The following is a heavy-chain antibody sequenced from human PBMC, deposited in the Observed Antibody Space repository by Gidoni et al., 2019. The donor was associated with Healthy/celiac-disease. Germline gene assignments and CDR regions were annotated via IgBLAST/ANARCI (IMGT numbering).Heavy chain of an antibody. D-gene: IGHD6-13*01. CDR1: GGPISSSSYY. CDR2: IYYSGST. Sequence: QLQLQESGPGLVKPSETLSLTCTVSGGPISSSSYYWGWIRQPPGKGLEWIGSIYYSGSTYYNPSLKSRVTISVDTSKNQFSLKLSSVTAADTAVYYCARDSSSFTARTYFDYWGQGTLVTVSS. J-gene: IGHJ4*02. CDR3: ARDSSSFTARTYFDY. V-gene: IGHV4-39*07.